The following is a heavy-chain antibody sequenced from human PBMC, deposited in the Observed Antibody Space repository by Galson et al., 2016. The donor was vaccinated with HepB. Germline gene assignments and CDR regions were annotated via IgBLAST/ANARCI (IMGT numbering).Heavy chain of an antibody. J-gene: IGHJ6*02. V-gene: IGHV3-23*01. CDR2: ISSSGGRT. Sequence: SLRFSCAASGFTFSIYAMSWVRQAPGEGLEWVSGISSSGGRTYYADSVKGRFTISRDTFKNTLYLQMNSLRAEDTAVYYCARGQRYSYLYGMDVWGQGTTVTVSS. CDR1: GFTFSIYA. D-gene: IGHD5-18*01. CDR3: ARGQRYSYLYGMDV.